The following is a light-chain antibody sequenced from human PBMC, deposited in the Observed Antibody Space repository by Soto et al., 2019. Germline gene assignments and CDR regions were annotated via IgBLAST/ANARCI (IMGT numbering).Light chain of an antibody. CDR3: CSFAGTFLVV. V-gene: IGLV2-11*01. J-gene: IGLJ1*01. CDR2: DVT. CDR1: NSDVGGYSY. Sequence: QSALTQPRSVSGSPGQSVTISCTGSNSDVGGYSYVSWYQQHPGKAPKLMIYDVTKRPSGVPDRFSGSKSGNTASLTISGLQADDEADYHCCSFAGTFLVVFGTGTKLTVL.